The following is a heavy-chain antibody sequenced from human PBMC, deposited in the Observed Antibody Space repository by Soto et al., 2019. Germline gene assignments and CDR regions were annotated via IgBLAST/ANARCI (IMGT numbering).Heavy chain of an antibody. CDR3: ARGYCSGGRRPGIGFDY. V-gene: IGHV3-13*01. Sequence: GGSLRLSCAASGFTFSDYDMHWVRQATGKGLEWVSAIGSDGKTYYSGSVKGRCTISRENAKNSLFLQMNSLRVGDTAVYYCARGYCSGGRRPGIGFDYWGQGTLVTVSS. CDR2: IGSDGKT. J-gene: IGHJ4*02. D-gene: IGHD2-15*01. CDR1: GFTFSDYD.